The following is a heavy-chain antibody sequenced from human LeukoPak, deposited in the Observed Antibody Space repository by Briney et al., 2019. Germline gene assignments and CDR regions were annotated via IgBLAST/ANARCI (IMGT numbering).Heavy chain of an antibody. D-gene: IGHD3-22*01. J-gene: IGHJ4*02. CDR1: GGSFSGYY. Sequence: SETLSLTCAVYGGSFSGYYWSWIRQPPGKGLEWIGEINHSGSTNYNPSLKSRVTISVDTSKNQFSLKLSSVTAADTAVYYCAREHDSSGYQYYLAYWGQGTLVTVSS. CDR3: AREHDSSGYQYYLAY. V-gene: IGHV4-34*01. CDR2: INHSGST.